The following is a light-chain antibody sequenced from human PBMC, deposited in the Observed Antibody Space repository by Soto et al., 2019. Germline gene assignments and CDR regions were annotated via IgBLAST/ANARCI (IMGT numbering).Light chain of an antibody. J-gene: IGLJ1*01. Sequence: QSALTQPASVSGSPGQSITISCTGTSSDVGSYNLVSWYQQHPGKAPKLMIYEGSKRPSGVSNRFSGSESGNTASLTISGLQADDEADYYCCSYAGSSTFGDYVFGTGTKLTVL. CDR2: EGS. CDR3: CSYAGSSTFGDYV. V-gene: IGLV2-23*03. CDR1: SSDVGSYNL.